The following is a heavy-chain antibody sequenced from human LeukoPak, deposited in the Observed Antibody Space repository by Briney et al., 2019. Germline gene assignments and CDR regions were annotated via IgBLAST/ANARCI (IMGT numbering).Heavy chain of an antibody. D-gene: IGHD1-26*01. J-gene: IGHJ4*02. Sequence: GGSLRLSCAASGFTFSSYAMSWVRQAPGKGLEWVSVIYSGGSTYYADSVKGRFTISRDNSKNKLYLQMNSLRAEDTAVYCCARVRWELLSADYWGQGTLVTVSS. CDR2: IYSGGST. CDR1: GFTFSSYA. CDR3: ARVRWELLSADY. V-gene: IGHV3-53*01.